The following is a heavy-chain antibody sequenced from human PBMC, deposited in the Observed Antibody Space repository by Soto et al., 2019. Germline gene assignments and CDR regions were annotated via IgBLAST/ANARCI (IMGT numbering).Heavy chain of an antibody. CDR3: AREYYSYYGMDV. Sequence: PGGSLRLSCAASGFTFSSYSMNWVRQAPGKGLEWVSSISSSSSYIYYADSVKGRLTISRDNAKNSLYLQMNSLRAEDTAVYYCAREYYSYYGMDVWGQGTTVTVSS. V-gene: IGHV3-21*01. J-gene: IGHJ6*02. CDR1: GFTFSSYS. CDR2: ISSSSSYI.